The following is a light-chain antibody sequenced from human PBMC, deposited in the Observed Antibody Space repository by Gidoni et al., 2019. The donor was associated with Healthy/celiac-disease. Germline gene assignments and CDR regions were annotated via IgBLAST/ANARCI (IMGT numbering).Light chain of an antibody. CDR1: QSVSSSY. CDR3: QHYGSSPNS. J-gene: IGKJ2*03. V-gene: IGKV3-20*01. CDR2: GAS. Sequence: IALTPSPGTLSLSPGERATLSCRASQSVSSSYLAWYQQKPGQAPRLLIYGASSRATGIPDRFSGSGSGTDFTLTISRLEPEDFAVYYCQHYGSSPNSFGQGTKLEIK.